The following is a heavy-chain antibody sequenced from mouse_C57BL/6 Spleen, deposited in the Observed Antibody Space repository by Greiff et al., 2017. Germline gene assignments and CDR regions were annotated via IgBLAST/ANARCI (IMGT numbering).Heavy chain of an antibody. CDR2: INPGSGGT. D-gene: IGHD1-1*01. V-gene: IGHV1-54*01. Sequence: VQLQQSGAELVRPGTSVKVSCKASGYAFTNYLIEWVKQRPGQGLAWIGVINPGSGGTNYNEKFKGKATLTADKSSSTAYMQLSSLTSEDSAVYFCAREDTTVGYYFDYWGQGTTLTVSS. J-gene: IGHJ2*01. CDR3: AREDTTVGYYFDY. CDR1: GYAFTNYL.